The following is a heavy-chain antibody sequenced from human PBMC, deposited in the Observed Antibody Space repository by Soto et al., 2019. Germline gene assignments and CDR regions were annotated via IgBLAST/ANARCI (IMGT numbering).Heavy chain of an antibody. CDR2: ISSSGSTI. D-gene: IGHD3-10*01. J-gene: IGHJ6*03. CDR3: ARGGQDVLWFGESPPPYYYYYMDV. V-gene: IGHV3-11*01. Sequence: GGSLRLSCAASGFTFSDYYMSWIRQAPGKGLEWVSYISSSGSTIYYADSVKGRFTISRDNAKNSLYLQMNSLRAEDTVVYYCARGGQDVLWFGESPPPYYYYYMDVWGKGTTVTVSS. CDR1: GFTFSDYY.